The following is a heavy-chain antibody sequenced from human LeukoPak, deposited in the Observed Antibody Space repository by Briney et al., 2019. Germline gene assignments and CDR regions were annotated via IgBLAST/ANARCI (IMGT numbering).Heavy chain of an antibody. CDR1: GYTFTGYY. Sequence: GASVKVSCKASGYTFTGYYMHWVRQAPGQGLEWMGWINPNSGGTNYAQKFQGWVTMTRDTSISTAYMELSRLRSDDTAVYYCARGFPISSSWYSPPDYWGQGTLVTVSS. J-gene: IGHJ4*02. V-gene: IGHV1-2*04. CDR2: INPNSGGT. D-gene: IGHD6-13*01. CDR3: ARGFPISSSWYSPPDY.